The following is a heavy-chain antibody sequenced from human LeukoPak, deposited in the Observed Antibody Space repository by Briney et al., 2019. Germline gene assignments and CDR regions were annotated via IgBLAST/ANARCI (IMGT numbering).Heavy chain of an antibody. J-gene: IGHJ6*02. V-gene: IGHV3-23*01. CDR1: GFTFSSYA. Sequence: GGSLRLSCAASGFTFSSYAMSWVRQAPGKGLEWVSAISGSGGSTYYADSVKGRFTISRDNSKNTLDLQMSSLRDEDTAVYYCAKSSVGDSSGWPYYYYGMDVWGQGTTVTVSS. CDR2: ISGSGGST. D-gene: IGHD6-19*01. CDR3: AKSSVGDSSGWPYYYYGMDV.